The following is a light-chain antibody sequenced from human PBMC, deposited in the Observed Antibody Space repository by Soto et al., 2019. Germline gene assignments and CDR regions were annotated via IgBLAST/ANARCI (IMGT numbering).Light chain of an antibody. CDR2: DAS. J-gene: IGKJ4*01. CDR1: QSVSRH. Sequence: EIVLTQSPATLSLSPGERATLSCTASQSVSRHLAWYQQRPGQTPRLIIYDASIRATDIPARFSGSGSATDFTLTITSLEPDDFAVFYCQHRSIWPLTFGAGTKVEI. V-gene: IGKV3-11*01. CDR3: QHRSIWPLT.